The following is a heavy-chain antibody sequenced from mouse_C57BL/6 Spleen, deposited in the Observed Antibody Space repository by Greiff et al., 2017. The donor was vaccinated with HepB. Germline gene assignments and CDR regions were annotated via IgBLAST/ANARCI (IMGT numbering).Heavy chain of an antibody. D-gene: IGHD1-1*01. V-gene: IGHV1-80*01. J-gene: IGHJ2*01. Sequence: VQLQPSGAELVKPGASVTLSCKASGYAFSNYCMNWVQQRPGRGLEWIGQIYPGDGDTNYNGTFKDQATLTADKSSSTTYMQLSSLTSEDSPVYFCAKCWDSSSYFDYWGQGTTLTVSS. CDR1: GYAFSNYC. CDR2: IYPGDGDT. CDR3: AKCWDSSSYFDY.